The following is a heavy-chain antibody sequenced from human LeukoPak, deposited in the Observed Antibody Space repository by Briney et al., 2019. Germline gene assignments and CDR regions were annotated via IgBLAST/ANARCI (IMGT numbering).Heavy chain of an antibody. J-gene: IGHJ4*02. D-gene: IGHD3-22*01. CDR3: ARRYYYDSSGYYVDY. Sequence: PGESLKISCKGSGCTFSLYWIGWVRQMPGKGLEWMGIIYPTDSDTRYSPSFQGQVTISVDKSISTAYLQWSSLKASDTAMYFCARRYYYDSSGYYVDYWGQGTLVTVSS. CDR2: IYPTDSDT. CDR1: GCTFSLYW. V-gene: IGHV5-51*01.